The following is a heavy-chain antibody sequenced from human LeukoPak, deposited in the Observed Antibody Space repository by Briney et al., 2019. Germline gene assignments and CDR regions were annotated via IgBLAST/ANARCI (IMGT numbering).Heavy chain of an antibody. Sequence: SETLSLTCTVSGGSIRSSSYYWGWIRQPPGKGVEWIGNIYYSGSTYYNPSFKSRVTISVDTSKNQFSLKMRSVTAADTAEYYCARLLWFGELSTSFDYWGQGTLVTVSS. V-gene: IGHV4-39*01. J-gene: IGHJ4*02. CDR3: ARLLWFGELSTSFDY. CDR1: GGSIRSSSYY. D-gene: IGHD3-10*01. CDR2: IYYSGST.